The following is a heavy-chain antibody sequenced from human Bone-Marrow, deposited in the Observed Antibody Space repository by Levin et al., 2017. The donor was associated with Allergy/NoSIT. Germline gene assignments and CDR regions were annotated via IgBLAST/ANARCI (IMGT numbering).Heavy chain of an antibody. J-gene: IGHJ4*02. CDR1: GFSSSSYA. CDR2: ISYDGSKK. CDR3: AKALRTLGYFDF. V-gene: IGHV3-30*18. Sequence: GESLKISCAASGFSSSSYAMHWVRQSPGKGLEWVADISYDGSKKNYADSVKGRFTISRDNSKNTVYLQMDSLRVEDTAVYFCAKALRTLGYFDFWGQGTLLSVSP. D-gene: IGHD7-27*01.